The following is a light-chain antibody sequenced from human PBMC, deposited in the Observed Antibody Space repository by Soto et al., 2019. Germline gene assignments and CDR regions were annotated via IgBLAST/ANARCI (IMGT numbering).Light chain of an antibody. Sequence: EIVLTQSPGTLSLSPGERATLSCRASQSVNSNYLAWYQQKAGQAPRLLIYGASSRATGIPDRFSGAGSGTDFTLTISRLELEDFAVYYCQQYGSSPQTFGQGTKLEIK. CDR3: QQYGSSPQT. CDR1: QSVNSNY. CDR2: GAS. V-gene: IGKV3-20*01. J-gene: IGKJ2*01.